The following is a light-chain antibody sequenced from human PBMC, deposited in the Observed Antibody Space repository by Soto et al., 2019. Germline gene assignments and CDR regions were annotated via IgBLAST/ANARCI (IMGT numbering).Light chain of an antibody. CDR2: GAS. V-gene: IGKV3-20*01. CDR3: RQYGRSLGFA. CDR1: QSVSSSY. Sequence: EIVLTQSPGTLSLSPGERATLSCRASQSVSSSYLAWYQQKPGQAPRLLIYGASSRATGIPDRFSGSGSGTDFTLTISRLEPEDFAVYYCRQYGRSLGFAVGGGTKVDI. J-gene: IGKJ4*01.